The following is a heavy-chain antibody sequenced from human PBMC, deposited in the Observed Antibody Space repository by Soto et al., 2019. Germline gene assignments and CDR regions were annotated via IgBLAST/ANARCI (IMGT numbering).Heavy chain of an antibody. CDR3: ATGDWSRTNNFDT. CDR1: GFLFSHYY. V-gene: IGHV3-11*01. J-gene: IGHJ5*02. CDR2: ISSNSTAF. Sequence: NLLESGGGLVKPGGSLRLSCEGSGFLFSHYYMSWIRQGPEKRLELVAYISSNSTAFYYADSVKGRFTVSKDDAKKSVFLQMTSVTSDGTATYYCATGDWSRTNNFDTWGQGTQVIVSA. D-gene: IGHD2-2*01.